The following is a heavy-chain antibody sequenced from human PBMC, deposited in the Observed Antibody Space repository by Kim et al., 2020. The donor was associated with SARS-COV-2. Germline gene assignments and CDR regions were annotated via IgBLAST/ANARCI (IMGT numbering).Heavy chain of an antibody. Sequence: GRTNYNPSLKSRGHISVDSSKDHFHLKLSSVTAADTAVYYCAQTGAKNDCWGQGTLVTVSS. V-gene: IGHV4-34*01. D-gene: IGHD3-10*01. CDR2: GRT. J-gene: IGHJ4*02. CDR3: AQTGAKNDC.